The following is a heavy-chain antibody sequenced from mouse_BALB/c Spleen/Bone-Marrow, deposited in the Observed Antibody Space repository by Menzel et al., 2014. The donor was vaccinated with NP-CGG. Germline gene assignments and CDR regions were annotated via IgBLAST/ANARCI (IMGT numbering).Heavy chain of an antibody. CDR2: ISTYYGNT. D-gene: IGHD1-1*01. Sequence: VQLQQSGPELVRPGVSVKISCKGSGYTFTDYAMHWVKQSHAKSLEWIGVISTYYGNTNYNQKFKGKATMTVDKSSSTAYMELPRLTFEDSAIYYWENRFYYYVSTNKKVSYFDYGGQGPPPTV. CDR3: ENRFYYYVSTNKKVSYFDY. J-gene: IGHJ2*01. V-gene: IGHV1S137*01. CDR1: GYTFTDYA.